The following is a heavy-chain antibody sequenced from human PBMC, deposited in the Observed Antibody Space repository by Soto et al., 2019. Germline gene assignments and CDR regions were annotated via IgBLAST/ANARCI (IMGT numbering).Heavy chain of an antibody. CDR1: GYSFTTFW. CDR2: IDPRDSYV. V-gene: IGHV5-10-1*01. Sequence: GVSLKISCTGFGYSFTTFWISWVRQMPGKGLEWMGRIDPRDSYVNYSPSFQGHVTISVDKSSNTAYLQWCSLKASDTAMYYCARLFCTTTTCDSWCDPWRQGSRATV. J-gene: IGHJ5*02. D-gene: IGHD1-1*01. CDR3: ARLFCTTTTCDSWCDP.